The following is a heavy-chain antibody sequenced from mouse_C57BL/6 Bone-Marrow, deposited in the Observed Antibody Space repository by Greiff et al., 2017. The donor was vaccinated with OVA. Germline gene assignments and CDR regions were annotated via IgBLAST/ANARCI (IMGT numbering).Heavy chain of an antibody. CDR3: ARPGYYYHYYYAMDY. D-gene: IGHD1-1*01. V-gene: IGHV1-82*01. Sequence: VQLQQSGPELVKPGASVKISCKASGYAFSSSWMHWVKQRPGKGLEWIGRIYPGDGDTNYNGKFKGKATLTADKSSSTSYLQLSSLTSEDSAVYCGARPGYYYHYYYAMDYWGQGTSVTVSS. J-gene: IGHJ4*01. CDR1: GYAFSSSW. CDR2: IYPGDGDT.